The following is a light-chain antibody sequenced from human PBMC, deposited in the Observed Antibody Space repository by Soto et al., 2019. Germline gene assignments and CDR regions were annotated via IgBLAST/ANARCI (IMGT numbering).Light chain of an antibody. V-gene: IGLV2-11*01. CDR1: SSDVGGYSY. Sequence: QSALTQPHSVCGSPGQSVTISCTGTSSDVGGYSYVSWYQQHPGKAPELIIYDVTERPSGVPDRFSGSKSGNTASLTISGLQAEDEADYYCCSYIGSYSYVFGIGTKVTVL. CDR3: CSYIGSYSYV. J-gene: IGLJ1*01. CDR2: DVT.